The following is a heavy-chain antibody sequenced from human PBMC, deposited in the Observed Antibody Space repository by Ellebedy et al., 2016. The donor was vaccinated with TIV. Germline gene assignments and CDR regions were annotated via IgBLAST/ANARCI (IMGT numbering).Heavy chain of an antibody. CDR3: AREPRDPAIYYGMDV. V-gene: IGHV3-53*01. J-gene: IGHJ6*02. D-gene: IGHD5-18*01. Sequence: PGGSLRLSCAASGFTFSDHYMSRVRQAPGKGLEWVSVIYSGGSTYYADSVKGRFTISRDNSKNTLYLQMNSLRTEDTAVYYCAREPRDPAIYYGMDVWGQGTTVTVSS. CDR1: GFTFSDHY. CDR2: IYSGGST.